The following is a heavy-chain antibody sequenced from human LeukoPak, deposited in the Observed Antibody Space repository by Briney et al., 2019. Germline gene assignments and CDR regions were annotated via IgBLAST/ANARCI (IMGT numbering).Heavy chain of an antibody. V-gene: IGHV5-51*01. D-gene: IGHD3-22*01. J-gene: IGHJ3*02. Sequence: GESLKISCKGSGYSFTSYWIGWVRQMPGKGLEWMGIIYPGDSDTRYSPSFQGQVTISADKSISTAYLQWSSLKASDTAMYYCARSGYYCDSSGYYRSHAFDIWGQGTMVTVSS. CDR3: ARSGYYCDSSGYYRSHAFDI. CDR1: GYSFTSYW. CDR2: IYPGDSDT.